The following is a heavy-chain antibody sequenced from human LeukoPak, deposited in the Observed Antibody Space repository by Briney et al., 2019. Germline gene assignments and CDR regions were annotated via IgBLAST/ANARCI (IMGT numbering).Heavy chain of an antibody. D-gene: IGHD6-19*01. J-gene: IGHJ4*02. Sequence: SETLSLTCTVSGGSISSSSYYWGWIRQPPGKGLEWIGSIYTSGSANYNPSLKSRVSMSVDTSKNQFSLKLNSVTAADTAVYYCARVSGVTLAGMDYWGRGTLVTVSS. V-gene: IGHV4-39*07. CDR2: IYTSGSA. CDR3: ARVSGVTLAGMDY. CDR1: GGSISSSSYY.